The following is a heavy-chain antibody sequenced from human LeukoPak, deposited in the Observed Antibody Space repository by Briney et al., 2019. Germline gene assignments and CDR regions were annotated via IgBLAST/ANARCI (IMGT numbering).Heavy chain of an antibody. J-gene: IGHJ6*03. Sequence: GGSLRLSCAASGFTFDDYAMHWVRQAPGKGLEWVSGVSGADGTTYYADSVKGRFTISRDNSKSTLYLQMNNLRAEDTAVYYCAKHWSYCSTTSCFFNYYYYYMDVWGKGTTVTVSS. D-gene: IGHD2-2*01. CDR3: AKHWSYCSTTSCFFNYYYYYMDV. CDR1: GFTFDDYA. V-gene: IGHV3-23*01. CDR2: VSGADGTT.